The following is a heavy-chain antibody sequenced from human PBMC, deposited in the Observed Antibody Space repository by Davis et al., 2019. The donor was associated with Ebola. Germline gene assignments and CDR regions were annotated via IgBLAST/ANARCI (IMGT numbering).Heavy chain of an antibody. J-gene: IGHJ3*02. Sequence: PGGSLRLSCAASGFTFSSYAMHWVRQAPGKGLEWVAVISYDGSNKYYADSVKGRFTISRDNSKNTLYLQMNSLRAEDTAVYYCARTRIIVGAIDAFDIWGQGTMVTVSS. CDR1: GFTFSSYA. CDR2: ISYDGSNK. D-gene: IGHD1-26*01. V-gene: IGHV3-30-3*01. CDR3: ARTRIIVGAIDAFDI.